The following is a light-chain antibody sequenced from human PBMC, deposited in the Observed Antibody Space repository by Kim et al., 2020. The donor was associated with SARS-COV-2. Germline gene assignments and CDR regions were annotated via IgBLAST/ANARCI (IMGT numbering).Light chain of an antibody. CDR3: EQYAKWPYS. V-gene: IGKV3D-15*01. J-gene: IGKJ2*03. CDR2: GTS. CDR1: ESVTYN. Sequence: SGAPGERANLSCRASESVTYNLAWYQQKPGQPPRLLIYGTSIRDTDIPARVSGSGSGTQFTLTINSLQPEDSAFYYCEQYAKWPYSFGQGTKLEIK.